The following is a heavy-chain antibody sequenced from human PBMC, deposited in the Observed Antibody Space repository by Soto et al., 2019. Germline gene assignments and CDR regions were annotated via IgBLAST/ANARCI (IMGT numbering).Heavy chain of an antibody. CDR3: ARDVGRIAAADNLFAP. J-gene: IGHJ5*02. V-gene: IGHV5-51*01. CDR2: IYPADSDT. CDR1: GYRFTNYW. Sequence: RWESLHISCKGSGYRFTNYWIGWVRQLPGKGLECMGIIYPADSDTRYSPPLQGQVTISADKSISTAYLQWSSLKASDTAMYYCARDVGRIAAADNLFAPWGQGTLVSVSS. D-gene: IGHD6-13*01.